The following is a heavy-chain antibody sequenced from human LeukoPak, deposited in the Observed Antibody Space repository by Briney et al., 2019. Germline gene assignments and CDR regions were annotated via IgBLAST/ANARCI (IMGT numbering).Heavy chain of an antibody. Sequence: GRSLRLSCAASGFTFSSYSMNWVRQAPGKGLEWVSSISSSSSYIYYADSVKGRFTISRDNAKNSLYLQMNSLRAEDTAVYYCARSWLVYCWYYGMDVWGQGTTVTVSS. CDR1: GFTFSSYS. D-gene: IGHD5-18*01. J-gene: IGHJ6*02. CDR2: ISSSSSYI. CDR3: ARSWLVYCWYYGMDV. V-gene: IGHV3-21*01.